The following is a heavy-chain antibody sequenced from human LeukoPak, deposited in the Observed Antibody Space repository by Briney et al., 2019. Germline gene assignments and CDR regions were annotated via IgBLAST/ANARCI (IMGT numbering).Heavy chain of an antibody. Sequence: PGGSLRLSCAASGFTFSSYAMSWVRQAPGKGLEWVSAISGSGGSTYYADSVKGRFTISRDNSKNTLYLQMNSLRAEDTAVYYCARDMFVMGLAHAFDIWGQGTMVTVSS. CDR2: ISGSGGST. D-gene: IGHD3-10*02. V-gene: IGHV3-23*01. CDR1: GFTFSSYA. J-gene: IGHJ3*02. CDR3: ARDMFVMGLAHAFDI.